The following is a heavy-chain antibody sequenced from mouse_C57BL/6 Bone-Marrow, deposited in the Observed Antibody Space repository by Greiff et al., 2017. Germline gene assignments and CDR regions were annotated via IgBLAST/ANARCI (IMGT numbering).Heavy chain of an antibody. CDR3: TRYYYGSSSYYFDY. V-gene: IGHV1-5*01. Sequence: VQLKQSGTVLARPGASVKMSCKTSGYTFTSYWMHWVKQRPGQGLEWIGAIFPGNSDTSYNQKFKGKAKLTAVTSASTAYMELSSLTNEDSAVYYCTRYYYGSSSYYFDYWGQGTTLTVSS. J-gene: IGHJ2*01. CDR1: GYTFTSYW. D-gene: IGHD1-1*01. CDR2: IFPGNSDT.